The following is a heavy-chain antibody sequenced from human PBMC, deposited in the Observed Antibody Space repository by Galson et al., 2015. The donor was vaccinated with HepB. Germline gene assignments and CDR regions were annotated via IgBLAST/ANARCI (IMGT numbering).Heavy chain of an antibody. Sequence: CAISGDSVSSNSAAWNWIRQSPSRGLEWLGRTYYRSKWYNDYAVSVKSRITINPDTSKNQFSLQLNSVTPEDTAVYYCARGGLLGEDLRFDYWGQGTLVTVSS. CDR3: ARGGLLGEDLRFDY. CDR1: GDSVSSNSAA. CDR2: TYYRSKWYN. J-gene: IGHJ4*02. D-gene: IGHD3-16*01. V-gene: IGHV6-1*01.